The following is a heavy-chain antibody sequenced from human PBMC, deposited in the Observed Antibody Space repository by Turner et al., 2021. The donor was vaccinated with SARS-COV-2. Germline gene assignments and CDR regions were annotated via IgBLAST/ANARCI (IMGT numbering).Heavy chain of an antibody. V-gene: IGHV1-24*01. CDR1: GYTLIELS. J-gene: IGHJ6*02. CDR3: ATAPANYYDSSGSKGFYYYYYGMDV. CDR2: FDPEDGET. Sequence: QVQLVPSGAEVKKPGASVKFPCKVSGYTLIELSMHWVRQAPGKGLEWMGGFDPEDGETIYAQKFQGRVTMTEDTSTDTAYMELSSLRSEDTAVYYCATAPANYYDSSGSKGFYYYYYGMDVWGQGTTVTVSS. D-gene: IGHD3-22*01.